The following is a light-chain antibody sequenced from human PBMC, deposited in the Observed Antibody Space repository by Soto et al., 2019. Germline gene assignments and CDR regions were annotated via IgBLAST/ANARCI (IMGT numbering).Light chain of an antibody. CDR3: QTWASGIVV. V-gene: IGLV4-69*01. CDR2: LSTDGSH. J-gene: IGLJ2*01. Sequence: QTVVTQSPSASASLGASVKLTCTLSSGHSTYAIAWHQQQPEKGPRYLMKLSTDGSHIKGDGIPDRFSGSSSGAERYLTISSLQSEDEADYYCQTWASGIVVFGGGTKLTVL. CDR1: SGHSTYA.